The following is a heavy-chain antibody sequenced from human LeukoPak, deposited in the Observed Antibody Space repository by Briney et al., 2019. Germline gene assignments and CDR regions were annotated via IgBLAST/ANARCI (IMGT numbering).Heavy chain of an antibody. D-gene: IGHD3-9*01. J-gene: IGHJ5*02. V-gene: IGHV4-59*08. CDR3: ARQDYDILTGYYSLPGKDGGWFDP. Sequence: SETLSLTCTVSGGSISSYYWSWIRQPPGKGLEWIGYIYYSGSTNHNPSLKSRVTISVDTSKNQFSLKLSSVTAADTAVYYCARQDYDILTGYYSLPGKDGGWFDPWGQGTLVTVSS. CDR2: IYYSGST. CDR1: GGSISSYY.